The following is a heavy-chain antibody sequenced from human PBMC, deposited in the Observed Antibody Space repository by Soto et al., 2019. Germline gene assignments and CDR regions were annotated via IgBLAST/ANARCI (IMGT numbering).Heavy chain of an antibody. CDR3: ARGLTSGAY. J-gene: IGHJ4*02. CDR1: GYTFTSFY. CDR2: INPNSGST. Sequence: QVQLVQSGAEVKNPGASVKVSCKASGYTFTSFYIHWVRQAPGQGLEWMSIINPNSGSTNYAQNLKGSITLTRDTSTNTVYMELSSLRSEDTAVYYCARGLTSGAYWGQGTLVTVSS. V-gene: IGHV1-46*01.